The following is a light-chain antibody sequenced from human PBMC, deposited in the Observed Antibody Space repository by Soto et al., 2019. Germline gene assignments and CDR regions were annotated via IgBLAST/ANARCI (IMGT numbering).Light chain of an antibody. Sequence: DIVLTQSPGTLSVSPGEGATLSCRASQSVPGNYLAWLQQKPGQSPRLLIYGGSNRATGIPDRFRGSGSGTDFTLTISRVESEDFAVYYCHQYTSPPWTVGQGTKVETK. J-gene: IGKJ1*01. CDR2: GGS. V-gene: IGKV3-20*01. CDR1: QSVPGNY. CDR3: HQYTSPPWT.